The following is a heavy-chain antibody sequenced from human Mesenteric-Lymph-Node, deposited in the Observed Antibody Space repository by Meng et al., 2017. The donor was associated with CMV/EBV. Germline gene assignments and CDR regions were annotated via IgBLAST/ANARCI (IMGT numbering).Heavy chain of an antibody. Sequence: SETLSLTCTVSGDSVSSVNHYWTWIRQPPGKGLEWIGYIYYSGSTNYSPSLKSRVTISADTSKNQFSLKLSSVTAADTAVYYCARDQGQLELYGMDVWGQGTTVTVSS. CDR1: GDSVSSVNHY. J-gene: IGHJ6*02. D-gene: IGHD1-1*01. CDR2: IYYSGST. V-gene: IGHV4-61*01. CDR3: ARDQGQLELYGMDV.